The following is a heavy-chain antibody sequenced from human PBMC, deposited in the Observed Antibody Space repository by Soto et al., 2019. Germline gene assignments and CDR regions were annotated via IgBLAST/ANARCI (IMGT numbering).Heavy chain of an antibody. V-gene: IGHV4-34*01. CDR1: GGSFSGYY. D-gene: IGHD6-6*01. CDR3: ASPYSSSSYYYYGMDV. Sequence: PSETLSLTCAVYGGSFSGYYWSWIRQPPGKGLEWIGEINHSGSTNYNPSLKSRVTISVDTSKNQFSLKLSSVTAADTAVYYCASPYSSSSYYYYGMDVWGQGTTVTVS. CDR2: INHSGST. J-gene: IGHJ6*02.